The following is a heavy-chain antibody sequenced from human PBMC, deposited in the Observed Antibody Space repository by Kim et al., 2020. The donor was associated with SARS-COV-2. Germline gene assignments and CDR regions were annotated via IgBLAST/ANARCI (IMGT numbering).Heavy chain of an antibody. CDR2: IKQDGNQK. CDR1: GFTFSSYW. V-gene: IGHV3-7*01. CDR3: ARDGDLYSSGKDAFDI. Sequence: GGSLRLSCAASGFTFSSYWMTWVRQAPGKGLEWVVNIKQDGNQKYYVDSVKGRFTTSRDNAKNSLYLQMNSLRAEDTAVYYCARDGDLYSSGKDAFDIWGQGTMVTVSS. D-gene: IGHD6-19*01. J-gene: IGHJ3*02.